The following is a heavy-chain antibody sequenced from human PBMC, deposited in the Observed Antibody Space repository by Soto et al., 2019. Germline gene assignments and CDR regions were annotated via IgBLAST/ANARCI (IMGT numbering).Heavy chain of an antibody. D-gene: IGHD6-6*01. CDR3: ARDLVAARNSYYYYGMDV. Sequence: SETLSLTCAVSGGSISSSNWWSCVRQPPGKGLEWIGEIYHSGSTNYNPSLKSRVTISIDKSKNPFSLQLSSVTAADTAVYYCARDLVAARNSYYYYGMDVWGQGTTVTVSS. V-gene: IGHV4-4*02. J-gene: IGHJ6*02. CDR2: IYHSGST. CDR1: GGSISSSNW.